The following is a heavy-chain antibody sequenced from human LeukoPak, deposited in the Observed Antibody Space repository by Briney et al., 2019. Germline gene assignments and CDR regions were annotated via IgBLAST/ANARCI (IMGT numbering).Heavy chain of an antibody. V-gene: IGHV4-38-2*02. CDR1: GYSSGYY. D-gene: IGHD4-11*01. CDR3: ARGPDPMTTDYFDY. J-gene: IGHJ4*02. CDR2: IYHSGST. Sequence: SETLSLTCIVSGYSSGYYWGWIRQPPGKGLEWIGSIYHSGSTYYNPSLKSRVTISVDTSKNQFSLKLNSVTAADTAVYYCARGPDPMTTDYFDYWGQGTLVTVSS.